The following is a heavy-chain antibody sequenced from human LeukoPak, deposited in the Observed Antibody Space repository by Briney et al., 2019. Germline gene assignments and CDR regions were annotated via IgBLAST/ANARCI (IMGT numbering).Heavy chain of an antibody. CDR3: ARGYYGSGLFAQRYYYYMDV. Sequence: SETLSLTCTVSGGSISSYYWSWIRPPPGKGLEWIGYIYYSGSTNYNPSLKSRVTISVDTSKNQFSLKLSSVTAADTAVYYCARGYYGSGLFAQRYYYYMDVWGKGTTVTISS. V-gene: IGHV4-59*01. CDR2: IYYSGST. CDR1: GGSISSYY. D-gene: IGHD3-10*01. J-gene: IGHJ6*03.